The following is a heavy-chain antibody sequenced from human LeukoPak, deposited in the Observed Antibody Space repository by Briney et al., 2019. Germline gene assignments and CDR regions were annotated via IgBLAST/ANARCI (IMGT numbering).Heavy chain of an antibody. CDR2: ISGSGGST. V-gene: IGHV3-23*01. Sequence: PGGSLRLSCAASGFTFTNYWMSWVRQAPGTGLEWVSAISGSGGSTYYADSVKGRFTISRDNSKNTLYLQMNSLRAEDTAVYYCAKEGKTRNWNYFQAKPVYWGQGTLVTVSS. CDR1: GFTFTNYW. CDR3: AKEGKTRNWNYFQAKPVY. J-gene: IGHJ4*02. D-gene: IGHD1-7*01.